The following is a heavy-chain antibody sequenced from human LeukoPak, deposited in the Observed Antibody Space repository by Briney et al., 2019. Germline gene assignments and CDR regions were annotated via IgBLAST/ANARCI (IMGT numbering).Heavy chain of an antibody. CDR3: AREVYCSSTSCAHYFDY. CDR1: GYTFTSYG. D-gene: IGHD2-2*01. CDR2: ISGYNGNT. J-gene: IGHJ4*02. V-gene: IGHV1-18*01. Sequence: ASVEVSCKASGYTFTSYGFSWVRQAPGQGLECMGWISGYNGNTDYAQKFQGRVTMTTDKSSSTAYMELRSLRPDDTAVYYCAREVYCSSTSCAHYFDYWGQGTLVTVSS.